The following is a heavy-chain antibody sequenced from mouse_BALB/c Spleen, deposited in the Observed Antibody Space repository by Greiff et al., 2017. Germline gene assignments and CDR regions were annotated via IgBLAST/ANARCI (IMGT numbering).Heavy chain of an antibody. J-gene: IGHJ2*01. Sequence: EVQRVESGPGLVKPSQSLSLTCSVTGYSITSGYYWNWIRQFPGNKLEWLGYISYDGSNNYNPSLKNRISITRDTSKNQFFLKLNSVTTEDTATYYCAREGGNDYCEYWGKGTTHTGST. D-gene: IGHD2-1*01. V-gene: IGHV3-6*02. CDR2: ISYDGSN. CDR1: GYSITSGYY. CDR3: AREGGNDYCEY.